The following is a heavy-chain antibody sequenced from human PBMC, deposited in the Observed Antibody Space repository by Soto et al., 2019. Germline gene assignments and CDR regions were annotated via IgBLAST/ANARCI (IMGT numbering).Heavy chain of an antibody. Sequence: QVQLQESGPGLVKPSETLSLTCTVSGGSISSYYWSWIRQPPGKGLEWIGYIYYSGSTNYNPSLKSRVTISVDTSKNQSSLKLSSVTAADTAVYYCARRGFWSGYFFDYWGQGTLVTVSS. D-gene: IGHD3-3*01. V-gene: IGHV4-59*08. CDR1: GGSISSYY. J-gene: IGHJ4*02. CDR3: ARRGFWSGYFFDY. CDR2: IYYSGST.